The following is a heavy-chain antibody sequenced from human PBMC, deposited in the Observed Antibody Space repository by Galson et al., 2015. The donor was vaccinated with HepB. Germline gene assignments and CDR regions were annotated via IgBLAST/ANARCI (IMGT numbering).Heavy chain of an antibody. CDR3: TQLGSFDY. D-gene: IGHD7-27*01. V-gene: IGHV3-15*01. CDR1: GFSLSNAW. J-gene: IGHJ4*02. CDR2: IKSKSEGGTI. Sequence: SLRLSCAASGFSLSNAWMNWFRQAPEKGLEWVGRIKSKSEGGTIEYAAPVKGRFTISRDDSKNTLYLQMDSLEVEDTAVYYCTQLGSFDYWGQGTLVTVSS.